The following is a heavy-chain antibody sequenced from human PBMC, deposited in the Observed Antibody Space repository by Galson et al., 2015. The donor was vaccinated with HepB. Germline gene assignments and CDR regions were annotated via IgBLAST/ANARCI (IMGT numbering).Heavy chain of an antibody. CDR3: ARVDYYDSSGSQYFHH. J-gene: IGHJ1*01. V-gene: IGHV3-21*01. CDR2: ISSRGSYI. Sequence: APGKGLEWVSSISSRGSYIYYADSVKGRFTISRDNAKNSLYLQMNGLRAEDTAIYYCARVDYYDSSGSQYFHHWGQGTLVSVSS. D-gene: IGHD3-22*01.